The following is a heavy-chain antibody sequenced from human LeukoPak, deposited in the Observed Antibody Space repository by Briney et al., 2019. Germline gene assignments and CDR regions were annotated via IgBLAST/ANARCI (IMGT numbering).Heavy chain of an antibody. J-gene: IGHJ4*02. CDR2: ISYDGNTK. Sequence: GGSLRLSCAASGFTFSNYNMHWVRQAPGKGLEWVTVISYDGNTKYYADSVEGRFTVSRDTSKNALYLQMNSLRAEDTAVYYCAKDGVNGGLFEYWGQGTLVTVSS. D-gene: IGHD4-23*01. V-gene: IGHV3-30*18. CDR1: GFTFSNYN. CDR3: AKDGVNGGLFEY.